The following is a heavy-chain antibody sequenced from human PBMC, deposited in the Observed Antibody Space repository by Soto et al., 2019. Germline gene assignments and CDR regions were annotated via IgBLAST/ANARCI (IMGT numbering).Heavy chain of an antibody. Sequence: GGSLRLSCAASGFTFSSYAMSWGRQAPGKELEWVSAICGSGVSTYYADSVKGRFTISRDNSKNTLYLQINSLRAEDTAVYYCALTYYDFWSGYYTYYYYYMDVWGKGTTVTVSS. D-gene: IGHD3-3*01. J-gene: IGHJ6*03. CDR3: ALTYYDFWSGYYTYYYYYMDV. CDR2: ICGSGVST. CDR1: GFTFSSYA. V-gene: IGHV3-23*01.